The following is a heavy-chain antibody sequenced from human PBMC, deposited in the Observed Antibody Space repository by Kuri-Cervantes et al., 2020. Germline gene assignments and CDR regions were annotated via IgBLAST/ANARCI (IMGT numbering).Heavy chain of an antibody. Sequence: SGPTLVKPTQTLTLTCTFSGFSLSTSGVGVGWIRQPPGKALEWLALIYWDEDKRYGPSLKSRLTISKDTSKSQVVLTMTNMDPVDTATYYCARTDEITMVRGVIIDYYYMDVWGKGTTVTISS. CDR3: ARTDEITMVRGVIIDYYYMDV. J-gene: IGHJ6*03. CDR1: GFSLSTSGVG. D-gene: IGHD3-10*01. CDR2: IYWDEDK. V-gene: IGHV2-5*05.